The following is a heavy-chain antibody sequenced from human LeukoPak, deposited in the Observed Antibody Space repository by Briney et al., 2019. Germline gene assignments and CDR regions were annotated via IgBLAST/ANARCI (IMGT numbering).Heavy chain of an antibody. D-gene: IGHD2-15*01. CDR2: IIPILGIA. J-gene: IGHJ6*02. CDR3: ASMVVAATSYAAHYYYYYGMDV. CDR1: GGTFSSYA. V-gene: IGHV1-69*04. Sequence: EASVKVSCKASGGTFSSYAISWVRQAPGQGLEWMGRIIPILGIANYAQKFQGRVTITADKSTSTAYMELSSLRSEDTGVYYCASMVVAATSYAAHYYYYYGMDVWGQGTTVTVSS.